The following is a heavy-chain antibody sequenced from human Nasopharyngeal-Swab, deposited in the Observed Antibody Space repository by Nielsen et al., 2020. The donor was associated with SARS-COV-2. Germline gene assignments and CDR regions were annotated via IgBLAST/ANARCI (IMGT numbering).Heavy chain of an antibody. CDR2: IKEGGSQK. V-gene: IGHV3-7*03. CDR3: ARAVAGATDY. CDR1: GFTFSTFW. D-gene: IGHD1-26*01. J-gene: IGHJ4*02. Sequence: GESLKISCAVSGFTFSTFWMTWVRQAPGKGLEWVANIKEGGSQKYYLDSVKGRFTISRDNAKNSLYLQMNSLRAEDTAIYFCARAVAGATDYWGQGTLVTVSS.